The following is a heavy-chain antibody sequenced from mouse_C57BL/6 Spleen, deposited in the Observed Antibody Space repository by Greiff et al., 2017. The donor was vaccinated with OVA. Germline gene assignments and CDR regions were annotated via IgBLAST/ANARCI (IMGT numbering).Heavy chain of an antibody. CDR1: GFSLTSYG. D-gene: IGHD2-5*01. J-gene: IGHJ4*01. Sequence: QVQLQQSGPGLVQPSQSLSITCTVSGFSLTSYGVHWVRQSPGKGLEWLGVIWRGGSTDYNAAFMSRLSITKDNSKSQVFFKMNSLQAADTAIYYCAKTDYSNYLYALDYWGQGTSVTVSS. CDR2: IWRGGST. V-gene: IGHV2-5*01. CDR3: AKTDYSNYLYALDY.